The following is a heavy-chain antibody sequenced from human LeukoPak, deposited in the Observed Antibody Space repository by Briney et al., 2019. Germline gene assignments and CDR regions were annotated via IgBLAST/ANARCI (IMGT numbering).Heavy chain of an antibody. Sequence: PSETLSLTCTVSGGSITSSNYYWSWIRQPPGKGLEWIGEINHSGSTNYNPSLKSRVTISVDTSKNQFSLKLSSVTAADTAVYYCASRQSPYSSSWYRVGAFDIWGQGTMVTVSS. V-gene: IGHV4-39*07. D-gene: IGHD6-13*01. CDR3: ASRQSPYSSSWYRVGAFDI. CDR2: INHSGST. J-gene: IGHJ3*02. CDR1: GGSITSSNYY.